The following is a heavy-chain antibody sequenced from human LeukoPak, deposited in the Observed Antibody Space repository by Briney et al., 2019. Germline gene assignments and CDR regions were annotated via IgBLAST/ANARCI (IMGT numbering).Heavy chain of an antibody. CDR2: INHSGST. CDR1: GGSFSGYY. Sequence: SETLSLTCAVYGGSFSGYYWSWIRQPPGKGLEWIGEINHSGSTNYNPSLKSRVTISVDTSKNQFSLKLSSVTAADTAIYYCAGNYYGSGSYYSEDRYWGQGTLVTVSS. CDR3: AGNYYGSGSYYSEDRY. V-gene: IGHV4-34*01. D-gene: IGHD3-10*01. J-gene: IGHJ4*02.